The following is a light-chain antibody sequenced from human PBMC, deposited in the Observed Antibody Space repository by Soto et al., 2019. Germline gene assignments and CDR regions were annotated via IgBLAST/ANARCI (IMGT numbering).Light chain of an antibody. CDR1: SSDVGGYNF. Sequence: QSALTQPASVSGSPGQSITISCTGTSSDVGGYNFVSWYQHHPGKAPKLIIYDVTNRPSGVSNRFSGSKSGDTASLTISGLQAEDAADYYCSSFTSISTLIFGGGTQLIVL. J-gene: IGLJ2*01. V-gene: IGLV2-14*03. CDR2: DVT. CDR3: SSFTSISTLI.